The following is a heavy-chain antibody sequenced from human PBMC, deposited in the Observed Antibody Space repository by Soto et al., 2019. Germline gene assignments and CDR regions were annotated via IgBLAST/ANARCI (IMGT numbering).Heavy chain of an antibody. V-gene: IGHV1-18*01. J-gene: IGHJ4*02. D-gene: IGHD6-13*01. CDR1: GYTFTSYG. CDR2: ISAYNGNT. CDR3: ARARPYVAAAGYSDY. Sequence: ASVKVSCKASGYTFTSYGISWVRQAPGQGLEWMGWISAYNGNTNYAQKLQGRVTMTTDASTSTAYMELRSLRSDDTAVYYCARARPYVAAAGYSDYWGQGTLVTVSS.